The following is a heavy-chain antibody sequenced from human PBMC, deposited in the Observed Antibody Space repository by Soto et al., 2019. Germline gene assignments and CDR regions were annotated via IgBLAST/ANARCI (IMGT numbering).Heavy chain of an antibody. CDR3: ARGRSASSDFDS. V-gene: IGHV3-66*01. CDR2: VYSGGTT. CDR1: GFTVSPYY. J-gene: IGHJ4*02. Sequence: EVQLVESGGGLVQPGGSLSLSFAASGFTVSPYYMNWVRQAPGEGLEWVSVVYSGGTTYYADSVRGRFTISRDNSKSTLFLQMNSLRAEDTAVYYCARGRSASSDFDSWGQGTLVTVSS. D-gene: IGHD3-10*01.